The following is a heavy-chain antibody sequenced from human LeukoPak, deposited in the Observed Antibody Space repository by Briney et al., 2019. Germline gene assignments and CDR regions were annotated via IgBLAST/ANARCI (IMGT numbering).Heavy chain of an antibody. Sequence: SETLSLTCTVSGYSISSGYYWGWIRPPPGKGLEWIGSIYHTGSTYYNPSLKSRVTISVDTSKNQFSLKLSSVTAADTAVYYCARVGYKHYYYYMDVWGKGTTVTVSS. D-gene: IGHD5-24*01. V-gene: IGHV4-38-2*02. CDR2: IYHTGST. J-gene: IGHJ6*03. CDR1: GYSISSGYY. CDR3: ARVGYKHYYYYMDV.